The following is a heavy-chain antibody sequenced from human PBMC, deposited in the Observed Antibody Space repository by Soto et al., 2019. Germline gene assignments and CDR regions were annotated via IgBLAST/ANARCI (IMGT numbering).Heavy chain of an antibody. CDR2: INHSGST. CDR3: ARELGDYDFWSGYYTGYDWFAP. Sequence: PSETLSLTCAVYGGSFSGYYWSWIRQPPGKGLEWIGEINHSGSTNYNPSLKSRVTISVDTSKNQFSLKLSSVTAADTAVYYCARELGDYDFWSGYYTGYDWFAPWGQGTLVTVSS. J-gene: IGHJ5*02. D-gene: IGHD3-3*01. CDR1: GGSFSGYY. V-gene: IGHV4-34*01.